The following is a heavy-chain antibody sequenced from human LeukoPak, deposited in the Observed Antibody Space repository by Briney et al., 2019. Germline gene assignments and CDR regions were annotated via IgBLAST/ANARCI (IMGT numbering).Heavy chain of an antibody. CDR2: IWFDGSNK. Sequence: GRSLRFSCSASRFTFSNYGMHWVRQAPGKGLQWVAFIWFDGSNKYYADSVKGRLTISRDNSKNTLYLQINSLRAEDTAVYYCARDRGNSHFDYWGQGTLSPSPQ. D-gene: IGHD3-10*01. CDR3: ARDRGNSHFDY. CDR1: RFTFSNYG. V-gene: IGHV3-33*01. J-gene: IGHJ4*02.